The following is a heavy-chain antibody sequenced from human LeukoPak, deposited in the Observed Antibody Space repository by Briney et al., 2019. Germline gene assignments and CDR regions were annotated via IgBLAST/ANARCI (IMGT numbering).Heavy chain of an antibody. J-gene: IGHJ5*02. Sequence: ASVKLSCKASPYTFNKYYIHWVRQAPGQGLEWMGVINPSGRSASYAQRFQGGVTMTRDTSASTVYMDLSSLTSDDTAVYYCARDSVELERRNWFDPWGQGTLVTVSS. V-gene: IGHV1-46*02. CDR2: INPSGRSA. CDR3: ARDSVELERRNWFDP. CDR1: PYTFNKYY. D-gene: IGHD1-1*01.